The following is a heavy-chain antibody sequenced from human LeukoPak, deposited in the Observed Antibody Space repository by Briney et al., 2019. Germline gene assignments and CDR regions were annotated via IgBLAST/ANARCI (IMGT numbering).Heavy chain of an antibody. CDR2: IYYSGST. Sequence: SETLSLTCTVSGGSVSSGSNYWSWIRQPPGKRLEWIGYIYYSGSTNYNPSLNSRVTISLDTSKNQFSLNLSSVTAADTAVYYCARGVEYNWNYNWFDPWGQGTLVTVSS. CDR3: ARGVEYNWNYNWFDP. CDR1: GGSVSSGSNY. J-gene: IGHJ5*02. D-gene: IGHD1-7*01. V-gene: IGHV4-61*01.